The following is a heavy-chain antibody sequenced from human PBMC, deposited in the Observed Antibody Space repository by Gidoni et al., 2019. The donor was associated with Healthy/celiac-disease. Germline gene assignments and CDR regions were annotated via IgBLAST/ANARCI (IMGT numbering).Heavy chain of an antibody. Sequence: QVQLVESGGGVVQPGRSLRLSCAASGFTFSSYAMHWVRQAPGKGLEWVAVISYDGSNKYYADSVKGRFTISRDNSKNTLYLQMNSLRAEDTAVYYCARDREIVVVITYYFDYWGQGTLVTVSS. D-gene: IGHD3-22*01. V-gene: IGHV3-30-3*01. CDR2: ISYDGSNK. J-gene: IGHJ4*02. CDR1: GFTFSSYA. CDR3: ARDREIVVVITYYFDY.